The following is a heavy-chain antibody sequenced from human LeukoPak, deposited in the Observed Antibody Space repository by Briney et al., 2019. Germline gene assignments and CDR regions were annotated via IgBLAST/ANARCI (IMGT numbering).Heavy chain of an antibody. CDR2: ISDSGGGT. J-gene: IGHJ4*02. V-gene: IGHV3-23*01. CDR1: GFTFSSYV. CDR3: AKLPGRAANY. Sequence: GGSLRLSCAASGFTFSSYVMNWVRQAPGKGLEWVTGISDSGGGTYYADSVKGRFTISRDNSKNTLYLQMNSLRAEDTAVYYCAKLPGRAANYWGQGTLVTVSS.